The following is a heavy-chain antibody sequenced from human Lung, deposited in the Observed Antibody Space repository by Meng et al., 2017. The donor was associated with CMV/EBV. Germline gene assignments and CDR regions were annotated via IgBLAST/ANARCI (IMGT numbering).Heavy chain of an antibody. Sequence: SXTXSLXCTVSGGXISSSSYYWGWVRQPPGKGLEWIGSIYYSGSTYYNPSLKSRVTISLYTSKNQFSLKLSSVTAADTAVYYCARDYTYDFWSGQYGGKRGFDPXGQGXLVTVSS. CDR2: IYYSGST. J-gene: IGHJ5*02. CDR3: ARDYTYDFWSGQYGGKRGFDP. D-gene: IGHD3-3*01. V-gene: IGHV4-39*07. CDR1: GGXISSSSYY.